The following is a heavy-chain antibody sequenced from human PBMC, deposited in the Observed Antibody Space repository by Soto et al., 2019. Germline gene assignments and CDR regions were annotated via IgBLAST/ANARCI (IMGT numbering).Heavy chain of an antibody. V-gene: IGHV5-51*01. CDR1: GYSFTSYW. Sequence: GESLKISCKGSGYSFTSYWIGWVRQMPGKGLEWMGIIYPGDSDTRYSPSFQGQVTISADKSISTAYLQWSSLKASDTAMYYCAPKTTGPSCYRCGMDVWGQGTTVTVSS. D-gene: IGHD2-2*01. J-gene: IGHJ6*02. CDR3: APKTTGPSCYRCGMDV. CDR2: IYPGDSDT.